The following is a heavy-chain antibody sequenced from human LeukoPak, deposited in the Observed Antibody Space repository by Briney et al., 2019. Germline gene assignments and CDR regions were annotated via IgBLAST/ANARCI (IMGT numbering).Heavy chain of an antibody. CDR3: ARRTTYYYDSSGYYYFDY. D-gene: IGHD3-22*01. J-gene: IGHJ4*02. V-gene: IGHV5-51*01. CDR1: GYSFTSYW. Sequence: GESLKISCKGSGYSFTSYWIGWVRQMPGKGLEWMGIIYPGDSDTRYSPSFQGQGTISASKSISTAYLQWSSLKASDTAMYYCARRTTYYYDSSGYYYFDYWGQGTLVTVSS. CDR2: IYPGDSDT.